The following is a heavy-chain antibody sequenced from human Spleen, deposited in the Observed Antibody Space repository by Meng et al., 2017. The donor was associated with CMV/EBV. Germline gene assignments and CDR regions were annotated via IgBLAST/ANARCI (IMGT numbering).Heavy chain of an antibody. V-gene: IGHV3-48*01. Sequence: GGSLRLSCAASGSTFSSYSMNWVRQAPGKGLEWLSYISGSSSTIYYADSVKGRFTISRDNTKNTLYLQMNSLRAGDTAAYYCAKDVGGWSGYYLDYWGQGTLVTVSS. CDR2: ISGSSSTI. CDR3: AKDVGGWSGYYLDY. D-gene: IGHD3-3*01. J-gene: IGHJ4*02. CDR1: GSTFSSYS.